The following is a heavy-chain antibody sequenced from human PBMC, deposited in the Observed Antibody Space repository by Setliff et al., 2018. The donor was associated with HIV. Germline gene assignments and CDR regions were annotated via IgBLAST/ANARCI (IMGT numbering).Heavy chain of an antibody. J-gene: IGHJ4*02. D-gene: IGHD3-9*01. CDR3: AYCNHLTWLSFDY. CDR2: IHHSGSA. V-gene: IGHV4-38-2*01. CDR1: GYSISDGYY. Sequence: SETLSLTCAVSGYSISDGYYWGWIRQPPGKGPEWIGSIHHSGSAHFNPSLKSRVAMSVDTSENQFSLRLSSVTAADTAVYYCAYCNHLTWLSFDYWGQGALVTVSS.